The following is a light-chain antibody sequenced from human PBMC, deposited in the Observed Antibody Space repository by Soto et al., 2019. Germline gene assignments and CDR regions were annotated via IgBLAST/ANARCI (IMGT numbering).Light chain of an antibody. CDR3: QHYNDWPPTWT. Sequence: MGMTQSPATLSVSTGERATLSCRASQSVSSKLAWYQQKPGQAPRVLTYGASTRATGIPARFSGSGSGTEFTLTISSLQTEDFAVYYCQHYNDWPPTWTFGQGTKVDIK. V-gene: IGKV3-15*01. CDR2: GAS. J-gene: IGKJ1*01. CDR1: QSVSSK.